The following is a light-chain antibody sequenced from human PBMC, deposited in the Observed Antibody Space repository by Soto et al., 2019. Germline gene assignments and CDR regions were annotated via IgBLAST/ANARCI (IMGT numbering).Light chain of an antibody. Sequence: QSALTQPASVSGSPGQSITISCTGTSSDVGGYNYVSWYQQHPGKAPKLMIYEVSNRPSGVSNRFSGSKSGNTASLTISGLQAEDEANYNCSSYTSRRDPWVFGEGIKLTVL. J-gene: IGLJ3*02. CDR1: SSDVGGYNY. CDR2: EVS. CDR3: SSYTSRRDPWV. V-gene: IGLV2-14*01.